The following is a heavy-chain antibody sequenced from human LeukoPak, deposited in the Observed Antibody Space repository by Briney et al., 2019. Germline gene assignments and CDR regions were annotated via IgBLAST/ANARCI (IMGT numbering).Heavy chain of an antibody. V-gene: IGHV3-30*18. Sequence: PGGSLRLSCAASGFSFSTYGMHWVRQAPGKGLEWVALISYDGSNKYYADSVKGRFTISRDNSKNTLYLQMNSLRAEDTAVYYCAKNTGRYSYGLFDYWGQGTLVTVSS. CDR1: GFSFSTYG. CDR2: ISYDGSNK. CDR3: AKNTGRYSYGLFDY. J-gene: IGHJ4*02. D-gene: IGHD5-18*01.